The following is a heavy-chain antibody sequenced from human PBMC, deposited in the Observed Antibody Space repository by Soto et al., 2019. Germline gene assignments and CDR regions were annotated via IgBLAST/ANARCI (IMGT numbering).Heavy chain of an antibody. D-gene: IGHD3-16*01. J-gene: IGHJ4*02. CDR3: ATLGGNLGAFDY. Sequence: EVQLVESGGGLVKPGGSLRLSCAASGFTFSNAWMSWVRQAPGKGLEWVGRIKSRAECGTADHAAPVKGRFAISRNDSKNTLYLQMNSRKTEDTAVYYCATLGGNLGAFDYWGQGTLVTVSS. V-gene: IGHV3-15*01. CDR1: GFTFSNAW. CDR2: IKSRAECGTA.